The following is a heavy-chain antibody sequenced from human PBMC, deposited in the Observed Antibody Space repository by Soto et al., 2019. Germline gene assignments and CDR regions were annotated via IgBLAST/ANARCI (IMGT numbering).Heavy chain of an antibody. CDR1: GDSVSSNSVA. D-gene: IGHD5-18*01. V-gene: IGHV6-1*01. CDR2: TYYRSKWYN. J-gene: IGHJ4*02. CDR3: ARGSKTWIQLWAFDY. Sequence: SQTLALTCAISGDSVSSNSVAWNWIRQSPSRGLEWLGRTYYRSKWYNDYAVSVKSRITINPDTSKNQFSLQLNSVTPEDTAVYYCARGSKTWIQLWAFDYWGQGTLVTVSS.